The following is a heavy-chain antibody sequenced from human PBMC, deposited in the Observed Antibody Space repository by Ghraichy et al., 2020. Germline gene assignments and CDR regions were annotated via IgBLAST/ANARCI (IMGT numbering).Heavy chain of an antibody. V-gene: IGHV3-23*01. D-gene: IGHD3-16*01. Sequence: ESLNISCAASGFTFTSYAMSWVRQAPGKGLEWVSGISGSGGTTYYADSVKGRFTISRDNSKNTLYLQMNGLRAEDTAVYYWAPFNSNGYTAFDYWGQGTLVTVSS. J-gene: IGHJ4*02. CDR2: ISGSGGTT. CDR3: APFNSNGYTAFDY. CDR1: GFTFTSYA.